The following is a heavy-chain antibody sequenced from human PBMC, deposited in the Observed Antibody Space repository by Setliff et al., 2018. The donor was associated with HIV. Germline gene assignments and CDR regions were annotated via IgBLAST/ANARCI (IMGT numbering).Heavy chain of an antibody. CDR3: GTLDPSGGNFLAY. D-gene: IGHD2-21*02. CDR2: IHASGKT. Sequence: SETLSLTCTVSGDTDFYWNWIRQPPGKGLEWIGYIHASGKTNYNPSLKSRVTLALDTSEMHFSLHLTSVTAADTAVYYCGTLDPSGGNFLAYWGQGTLVTVSS. V-gene: IGHV4-4*09. J-gene: IGHJ4*02. CDR1: GDTDFY.